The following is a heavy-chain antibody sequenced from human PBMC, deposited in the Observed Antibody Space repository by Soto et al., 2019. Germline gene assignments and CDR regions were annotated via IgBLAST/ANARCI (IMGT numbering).Heavy chain of an antibody. D-gene: IGHD3-3*01. J-gene: IGHJ6*02. V-gene: IGHV1-2*04. Sequence: GASVKVSCKASGYTFTGYYMHWVRQAPGQGLEWMGWINPNSGGTNYAQKFQGWVTMTRDTSISTAYMELSRLRSDDTAVYYCARAPSRITIFGVVPPPYGMDVWGQGTTVTVS. CDR3: ARAPSRITIFGVVPPPYGMDV. CDR1: GYTFTGYY. CDR2: INPNSGGT.